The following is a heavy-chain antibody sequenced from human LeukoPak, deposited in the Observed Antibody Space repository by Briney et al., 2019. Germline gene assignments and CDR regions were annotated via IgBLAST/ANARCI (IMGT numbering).Heavy chain of an antibody. J-gene: IGHJ6*03. D-gene: IGHD3-3*01. V-gene: IGHV3-74*01. CDR3: AKGFWSGYYYYMDV. CDR2: INSDGSST. Sequence: GGSLRFSCAASGFTFSSYWMHWVRQAPGKGLVWVSRINSDGSSTSYADSVKGRFTISRDNAKNTLYLQMNSLRAEDTAVYYCAKGFWSGYYYYMDVWGKGTTVTVSS. CDR1: GFTFSSYW.